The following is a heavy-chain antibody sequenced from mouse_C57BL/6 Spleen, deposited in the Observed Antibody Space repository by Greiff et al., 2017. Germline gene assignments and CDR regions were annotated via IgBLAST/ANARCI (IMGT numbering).Heavy chain of an antibody. J-gene: IGHJ1*03. CDR2: IYPSDSET. CDR3: AREGGGRYWYFDV. Sequence: QVQLKQPGAELVRPGSSVKLSCKASGYTFTSYWMDWVKQRPGQGLEWIGNIYPSDSETHYNQKFKDKATLTVDKSSSTAYMQLSSLTSEDSAVYYCAREGGGRYWYFDVWGTGTTVTVSS. V-gene: IGHV1-61*01. CDR1: GYTFTSYW.